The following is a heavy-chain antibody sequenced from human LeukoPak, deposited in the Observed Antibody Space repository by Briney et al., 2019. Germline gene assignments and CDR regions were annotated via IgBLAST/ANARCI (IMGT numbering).Heavy chain of an antibody. D-gene: IGHD2-21*01. CDR2: IYYSGRT. V-gene: IGHV4-59*08. Sequence: SEALSLTCAVSGGSLSSYYWSWIRQPPGQGLEWIGHIYYSGRTNYNPSLKSRVTISVDTSKNEFSLKLSSVTAADTAVYYCARLNSRSYYFPMDVWGQGTTVTV. CDR1: GGSLSSYY. J-gene: IGHJ6*02. CDR3: ARLNSRSYYFPMDV.